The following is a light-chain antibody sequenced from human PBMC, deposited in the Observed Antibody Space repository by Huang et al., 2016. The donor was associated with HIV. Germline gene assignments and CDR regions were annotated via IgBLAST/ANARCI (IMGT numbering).Light chain of an antibody. V-gene: IGKV1-27*01. CDR1: QGIANH. J-gene: IGKJ3*01. CDR2: AAS. Sequence: DIQMTQSPSSLSASVGDRVNISCRASQGIANHLAWYQQRPGKAPKLLIYAASALQSGVPSRVSGSGSGTEFALTISSLQPEDVATYFCQKYNSAPRTFGPGTKVEIK. CDR3: QKYNSAPRT.